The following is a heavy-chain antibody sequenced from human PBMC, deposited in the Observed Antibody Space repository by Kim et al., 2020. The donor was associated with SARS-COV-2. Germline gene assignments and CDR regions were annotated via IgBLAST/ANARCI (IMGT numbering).Heavy chain of an antibody. V-gene: IGHV3-23*01. D-gene: IGHD6-6*01. CDR3: ARGRSTIAPLLAY. Sequence: GGSLRLSCEASGFTFNNFAMNWVRQAPGLGLEWVSTISGSGDRIFYADSVKGRFTISRDNSKNTLFLQMSSLRVEDTSIYYCARGRSTIAPLLAYWGQGTVLTVSS. J-gene: IGHJ4*02. CDR1: GFTFNNFA. CDR2: ISGSGDRI.